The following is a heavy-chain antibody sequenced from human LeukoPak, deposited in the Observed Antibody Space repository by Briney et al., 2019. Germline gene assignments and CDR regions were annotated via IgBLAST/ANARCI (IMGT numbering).Heavy chain of an antibody. V-gene: IGHV3-30-3*01. CDR2: ISYDGSNK. CDR3: AKDSFVGTTSFLDS. J-gene: IGHJ4*02. Sequence: GGSLRLSCAASGFTFSSYAMHWVRQAPGKGLEWVAVISYDGSNKYYADSVKGRFTVSRDNSKSSLYLHLSSLTPEDTAFYYCAKDSFVGTTSFLDSWGQGTLVTVSS. D-gene: IGHD1-26*01. CDR1: GFTFSSYA.